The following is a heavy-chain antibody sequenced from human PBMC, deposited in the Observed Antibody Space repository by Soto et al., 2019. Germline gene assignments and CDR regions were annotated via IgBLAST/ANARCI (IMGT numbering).Heavy chain of an antibody. CDR2: IVVGSGNT. J-gene: IGHJ4*02. CDR3: AADDQVRRSGSYWND. Sequence: SVKVSCKASGFTFTSSAVQWVRQARGQRLEWIGWIVVGSGNTNYAQKFQERVTITRDMSTSTAYMELSSLRSEDTAVYYCAADDQVRRSGSYWNDWGQGTLVTVSS. CDR1: GFTFTSSA. V-gene: IGHV1-58*01. D-gene: IGHD1-26*01.